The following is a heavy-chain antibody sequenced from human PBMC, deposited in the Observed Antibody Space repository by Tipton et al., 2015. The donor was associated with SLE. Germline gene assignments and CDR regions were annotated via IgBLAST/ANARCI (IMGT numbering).Heavy chain of an antibody. CDR2: IYYSGST. CDR1: GGSISSSNYY. V-gene: IGHV4-39*07. Sequence: LRLSCTVSGGSISSSNYYWGWIRQPPGKGLEWIGSIYYSGSTYYNPSLKSRVSISVDTSKNQFSLRLTSMPPADTALYYCARARRTTSSHFDYWGQGTLVTVTS. D-gene: IGHD1-14*01. CDR3: ARARRTTSSHFDY. J-gene: IGHJ4*02.